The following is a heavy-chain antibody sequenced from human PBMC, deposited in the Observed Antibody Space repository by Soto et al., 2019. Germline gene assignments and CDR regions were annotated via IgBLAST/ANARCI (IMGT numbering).Heavy chain of an antibody. CDR3: AKDITSGYDYGY. CDR1: GFTFSSYS. V-gene: IGHV3-23*01. D-gene: IGHD5-12*01. Sequence: GGSLRLSCAASGFTFSSYSMNWVRQAPGKGLEWVSDISSSSDSIYYADSVKGRFTISRDNSKNTLYLQMNSLRAEDTAVYYCAKDITSGYDYGYWGQGTLVTVSS. J-gene: IGHJ4*02. CDR2: ISSSSDSI.